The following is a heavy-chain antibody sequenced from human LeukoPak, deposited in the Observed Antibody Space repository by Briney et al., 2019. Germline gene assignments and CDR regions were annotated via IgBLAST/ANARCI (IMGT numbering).Heavy chain of an antibody. D-gene: IGHD2-15*01. CDR1: GYTFTSYG. CDR3: ARDLTVVTINYYYYGMDV. CDR2: ISAYNGNT. Sequence: ASVKVSCTASGYTFTSYGISWVRQAPGQGLEWMGWISAYNGNTNYAQKLQGRVTMTTDTSTSTAYMELRSLRSDVTAVYYCARDLTVVTINYYYYGMDVWGQGATVTVSS. J-gene: IGHJ6*02. V-gene: IGHV1-18*01.